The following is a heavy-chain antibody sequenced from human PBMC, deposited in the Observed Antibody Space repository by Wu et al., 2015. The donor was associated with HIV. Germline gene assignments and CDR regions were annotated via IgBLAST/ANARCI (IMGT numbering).Heavy chain of an antibody. CDR2: INPSGGST. CDR3: ARGPNGYYGSGELLFVF. V-gene: IGHV1-46*01. Sequence: QVQLVQSGAEVKKPGASVRVSCKASGYTFTNYYMNWVRQAPGQGIEWMGIINPSGGSTSYAQKFQDRVTMTRDTSTSTVYMELSNLTSKDTAVYYCARGPNGYYGSGELLFVFGVQGMLVTVSS. CDR1: GYTFTNYY. J-gene: IGHJ4*02. D-gene: IGHD3-10*01.